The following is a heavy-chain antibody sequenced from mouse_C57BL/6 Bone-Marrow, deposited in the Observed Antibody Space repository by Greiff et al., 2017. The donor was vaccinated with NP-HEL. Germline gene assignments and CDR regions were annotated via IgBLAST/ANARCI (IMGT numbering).Heavy chain of an antibody. J-gene: IGHJ2*01. V-gene: IGHV1-64*01. D-gene: IGHD2-2*01. CDR3: ARSLWLRLDYFDY. Sequence: VKLQQPGAELVKPGASVKLSCKASGYTFTSYWMHWVKQRPGQGLEWIGMIHPNSGSTNYNEKFKSKATLTVDKSSSTAYMQLSSLTSEDSAVYYCARSLWLRLDYFDYWGQGTTLTVSS. CDR2: IHPNSGST. CDR1: GYTFTSYW.